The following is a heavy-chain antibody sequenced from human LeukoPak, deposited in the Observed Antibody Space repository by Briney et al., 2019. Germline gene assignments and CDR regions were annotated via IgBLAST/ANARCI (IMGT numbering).Heavy chain of an antibody. CDR1: GYTFTGYY. CDR2: INPNSGDT. CDR3: ARAIAVAAFDY. D-gene: IGHD6-19*01. Sequence: ASVKVSFKASGYTFTGYYMHGVRQAPGQGREWMGWINPNSGDTNYAQTFQGRVTMTRDTSISTAYMELSRLRSDDTTVYYCARAIAVAAFDYWGQGTLVTVSS. J-gene: IGHJ4*02. V-gene: IGHV1-2*02.